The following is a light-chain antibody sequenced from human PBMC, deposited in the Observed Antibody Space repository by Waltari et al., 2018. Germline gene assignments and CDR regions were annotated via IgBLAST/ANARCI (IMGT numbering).Light chain of an antibody. V-gene: IGLV2-14*01. J-gene: IGLJ2*01. CDR2: DVS. CDR3: SSQSSNDVVL. CDR1: SNDVGGYNS. Sequence: QSALTQPASVSGSPGQSVTIFCAVTSNDVGGYNSVSWYQAHPGQAPRVIIYDVSDRPSGVSDRFSDSKSGNTASLTISGLQAEDEADYYCSSQSSNDVVLFGGGTKLTVL.